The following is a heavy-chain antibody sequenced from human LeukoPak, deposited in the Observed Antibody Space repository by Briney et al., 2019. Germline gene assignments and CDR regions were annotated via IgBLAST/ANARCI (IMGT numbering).Heavy chain of an antibody. Sequence: PGGSLRLSCAASGFTFSHYALSWVRQAPGKGLEWVSAISGSGTSTYYADSVKGRFTLSRDNSKNTLYLQMNSLRAEDTAVYYCAKSGSNWFDPWGQGTLVTVSS. CDR2: ISGSGTST. CDR3: AKSGSNWFDP. V-gene: IGHV3-23*01. CDR1: GFTFSHYA. D-gene: IGHD3-10*01. J-gene: IGHJ5*02.